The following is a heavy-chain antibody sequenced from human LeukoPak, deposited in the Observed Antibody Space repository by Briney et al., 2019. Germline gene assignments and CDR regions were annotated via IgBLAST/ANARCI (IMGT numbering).Heavy chain of an antibody. D-gene: IGHD3-3*01. V-gene: IGHV1-69*02. Sequence: SVKVSCKASGGTFSSYTISRVRQAPGQGLEWMGRIIPILGIANYAQKFQGRVTITADKSTSTAYMELSSLRSEDTAVYYCASWSESDTIFGVPRGNWFDPWGQGTLVTVSS. J-gene: IGHJ5*02. CDR1: GGTFSSYT. CDR2: IIPILGIA. CDR3: ASWSESDTIFGVPRGNWFDP.